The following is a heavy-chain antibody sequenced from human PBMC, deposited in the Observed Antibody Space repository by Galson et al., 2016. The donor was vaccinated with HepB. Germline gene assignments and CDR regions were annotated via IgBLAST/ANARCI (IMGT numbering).Heavy chain of an antibody. D-gene: IGHD3-10*01. CDR1: GFLFSDYG. V-gene: IGHV3-30*18. CDR3: AKPRYYYGSGNYGMDG. CDR2: IAYDGTND. J-gene: IGHJ6*02. Sequence: SLRLSCAASGFLFSDYGMHWVRQAPGKGLEWVAVIAYDGTNDHYADSVRGRFTISRDNSQNTLYLQMTSLRREETAVYYCAKPRYYYGSGNYGMDGWGQETTVTVSS.